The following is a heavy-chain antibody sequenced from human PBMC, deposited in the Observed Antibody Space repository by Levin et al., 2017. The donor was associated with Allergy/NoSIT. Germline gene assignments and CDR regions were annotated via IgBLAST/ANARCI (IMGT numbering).Heavy chain of an antibody. Sequence: SETLSLTCTVSRASVSSGGYYWSWIRQPPGKGLEWIGYIDYSGSNKYNPSLKSRGTISVDTSKNQFSLKVSSVTAADTAVYYCAISAPYSGNFDYWGQGVLVTVSS. V-gene: IGHV4-61*08. CDR3: AISAPYSGNFDY. D-gene: IGHD1-26*01. CDR2: IDYSGSN. CDR1: RASVSSGGYY. J-gene: IGHJ4*02.